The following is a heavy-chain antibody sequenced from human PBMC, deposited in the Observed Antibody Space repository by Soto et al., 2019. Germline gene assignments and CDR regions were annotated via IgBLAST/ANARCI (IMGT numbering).Heavy chain of an antibody. CDR1: GFTFSSYE. Sequence: EVQLVESGGGLVQPGGSLRLSCAASGFTFSSYEFNWVRQAPGRGLEWISYISVSGNIIKYADSVKCRFTISRDNAESSLHLHMSSLRVDDTALYFCVRDTMWASAAASLDYWGEGTQVIVSS. V-gene: IGHV3-48*03. CDR2: ISVSGNII. D-gene: IGHD6-13*01. CDR3: VRDTMWASAAASLDY. J-gene: IGHJ4*02.